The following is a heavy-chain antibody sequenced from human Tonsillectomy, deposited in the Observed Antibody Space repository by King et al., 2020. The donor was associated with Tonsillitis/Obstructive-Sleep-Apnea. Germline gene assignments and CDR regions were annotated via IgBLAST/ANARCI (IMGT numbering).Heavy chain of an antibody. CDR3: ARVSSSLNCSGGSCRPYYYYYMDV. J-gene: IGHJ6*03. CDR2: IYYSGST. CDR1: GGSISSYY. V-gene: IGHV4-59*01. D-gene: IGHD2-15*01. Sequence: HVQLQESGPGLVKPSETLSLTCTVSGGSISSYYWSWIRQPPGKGLEWIGYIYYSGSTNYNPSLKSRVTISVDTSKNQFSLELSSVTAADTAVYYCARVSSSLNCSGGSCRPYYYYYMDVWGKGTTVTVSS.